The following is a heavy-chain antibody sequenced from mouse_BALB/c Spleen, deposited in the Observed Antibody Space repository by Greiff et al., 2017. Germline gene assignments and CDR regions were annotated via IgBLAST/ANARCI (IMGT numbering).Heavy chain of an antibody. CDR2: INSNGGST. CDR1: GFTFSSYG. CDR3: ARDRAYGNYVDY. V-gene: IGHV5-6-3*01. D-gene: IGHD2-1*01. Sequence: DVKLVESGGGLVQPGGSLKLSCAASGFTFSSYGMSWVRQTPDKRLELVATINSNGGSTYYPDSVKGRFTISRDNAKNTLYLQMSSLKSEDTAMYYCARDRAYGNYVDYWGQGTTLTVSS. J-gene: IGHJ2*01.